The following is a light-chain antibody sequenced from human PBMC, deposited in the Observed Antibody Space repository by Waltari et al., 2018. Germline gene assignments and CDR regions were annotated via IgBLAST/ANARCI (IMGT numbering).Light chain of an antibody. CDR3: QSFDSSLSASV. J-gene: IGLJ3*02. Sequence: QPVLTQLPSMSGAPGQKVTIPCTGGSSNFGAGYDVQWYQQFPGTAPKLLIFGNTNRPAGVPGRFSGSRSGTSASLAIAGLQSEDEAVYYCQSFDSSLSASVFGIGTKLTVL. CDR2: GNT. CDR1: SSNFGAGYD. V-gene: IGLV1-40*01.